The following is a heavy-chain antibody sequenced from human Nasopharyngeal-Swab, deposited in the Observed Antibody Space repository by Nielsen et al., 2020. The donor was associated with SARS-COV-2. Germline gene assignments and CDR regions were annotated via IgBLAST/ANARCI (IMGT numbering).Heavy chain of an antibody. D-gene: IGHD3-10*01. Sequence: GESLKISCAASGFSFSEYYMSWIRQAPGKGLEWISDISSSGSITHYADSMKGRFTISRDNAKNSLYLQLNSLRAEDTALYFCARNWRNYGSGTYYNGVFDCWGRGTLVTVSS. CDR2: ISSSGSIT. CDR3: ARNWRNYGSGTYYNGVFDC. J-gene: IGHJ4*02. V-gene: IGHV3-11*01. CDR1: GFSFSEYY.